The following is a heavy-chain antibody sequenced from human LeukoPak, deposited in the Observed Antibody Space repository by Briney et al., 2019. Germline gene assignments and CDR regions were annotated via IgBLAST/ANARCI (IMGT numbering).Heavy chain of an antibody. CDR3: ARAYMVRGVITNWFDP. CDR2: INAGNGNT. Sequence: ASVKVSCKASGYTFTSYAMHWVRQAPGQRLEWMGWINAGNGNTKYSQKFQGRVTITRDTSASTAYMELSRLRSDDTAVYYCARAYMVRGVITNWFDPWGQGTLVTVSS. J-gene: IGHJ5*02. D-gene: IGHD3-10*01. CDR1: GYTFTSYA. V-gene: IGHV1-3*01.